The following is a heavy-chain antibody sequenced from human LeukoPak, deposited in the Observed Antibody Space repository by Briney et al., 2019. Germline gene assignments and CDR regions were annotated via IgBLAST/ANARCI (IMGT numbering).Heavy chain of an antibody. CDR2: INWNGGST. CDR1: GFTFDDYG. CDR3: ARAFKYSMSGYYFDY. J-gene: IGHJ4*02. Sequence: GGSLRLSCAASGFTFDDYGMSWVRQAPGKGLEWVTGINWNGGSTGYADSVKGRFTISRDNAKNSLYLQMNSLRAEDTALYYCARAFKYSMSGYYFDYWGQGTLVTVSS. V-gene: IGHV3-20*04. D-gene: IGHD2-21*01.